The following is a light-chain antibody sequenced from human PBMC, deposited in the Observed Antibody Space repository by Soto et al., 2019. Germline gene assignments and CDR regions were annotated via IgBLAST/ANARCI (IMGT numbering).Light chain of an antibody. Sequence: QSALTQPASVSGSLGQSITISCTVNSGDVGGNIYVSWYQQRAGKPPQLMIYGSTYRPLGVPSRFSGSRSGNTASLTIFGLRAEDEADYYCSSYARGGPVIFGGGTKLTVL. J-gene: IGLJ2*01. CDR3: SSYARGGPVI. CDR2: GST. CDR1: SGDVGGNIY. V-gene: IGLV2-14*03.